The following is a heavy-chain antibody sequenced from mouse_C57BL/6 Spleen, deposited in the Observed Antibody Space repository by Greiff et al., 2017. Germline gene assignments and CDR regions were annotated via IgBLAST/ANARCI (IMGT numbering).Heavy chain of an antibody. Sequence: EVKVVESEGGLVQPGSSMKISCTASGFTFSDYYMAWVRQVPEKGLEWVANINYDGSSTYYLDSLKSRFNISRDNAKNILYLQMSSLKSEDTATYYCARVGQLSPFFDYWGQGTTLTVSS. CDR3: ARVGQLSPFFDY. V-gene: IGHV5-16*01. D-gene: IGHD3-2*02. CDR2: INYDGSST. CDR1: GFTFSDYY. J-gene: IGHJ2*01.